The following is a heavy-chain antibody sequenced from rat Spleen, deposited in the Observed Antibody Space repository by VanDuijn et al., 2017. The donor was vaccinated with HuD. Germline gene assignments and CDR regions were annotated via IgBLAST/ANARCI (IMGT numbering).Heavy chain of an antibody. D-gene: IGHD1-6*01. CDR1: GFTFSDYY. Sequence: EVQLVESGGGLVQPGRSLKLSCAASGFTFSDYYMAWVRQAPTKGLEWVATISYDGSSTYYRDSVKDRFTISRDNAKSTLYLQMDSLRSEDTATYYCTTWDYYNNRFDYWGQGVMVTVSS. V-gene: IGHV5-20*01. J-gene: IGHJ2*01. CDR3: TTWDYYNNRFDY. CDR2: ISYDGSST.